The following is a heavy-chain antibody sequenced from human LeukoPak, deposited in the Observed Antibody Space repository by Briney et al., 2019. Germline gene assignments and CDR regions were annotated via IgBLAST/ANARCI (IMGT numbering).Heavy chain of an antibody. CDR3: ASGFYYDSSGSYPIYYYVMDV. V-gene: IGHV3-30-3*01. CDR2: ISYDGGNK. CDR1: GFTFSSYA. D-gene: IGHD3-22*01. Sequence: PGGSLRLSCAASGFTFSSYAMHWVRQAPGKGLEWVAVISYDGGNKYYADSVKGRFTISRDNSKNTLYLQMNSLRAEDTAVFYCASGFYYDSSGSYPIYYYVMDVWGQGTMVTVSS. J-gene: IGHJ6*02.